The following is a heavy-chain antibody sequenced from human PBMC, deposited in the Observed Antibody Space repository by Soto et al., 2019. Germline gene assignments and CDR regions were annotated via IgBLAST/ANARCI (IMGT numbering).Heavy chain of an antibody. CDR2: INAGNGNT. Sequence: EASVKVSCKASGYTFTSYAMHWVRQAPGQRLEWMGWINAGNGNTKYSQKFQGRVTITRDTSASTAYMELSSLRSEDTAVYYCARPSIAAAGRNYFQYCGQGILVTVSS. V-gene: IGHV1-3*01. CDR1: GYTFTSYA. D-gene: IGHD6-13*01. J-gene: IGHJ1*01. CDR3: ARPSIAAAGRNYFQY.